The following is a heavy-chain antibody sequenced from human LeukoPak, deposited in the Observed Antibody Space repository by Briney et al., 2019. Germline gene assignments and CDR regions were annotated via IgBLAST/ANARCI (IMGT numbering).Heavy chain of an antibody. CDR1: RFIFSSYE. CDR3: ARDREVRGVNAFDI. J-gene: IGHJ3*02. CDR2: IWYDGSNK. D-gene: IGHD3-10*01. Sequence: PGGSLRLSCAASRFIFSSYEMNWVRQAPGKGLEWVAVIWYDGSNKYYADSVKGRFTISRDNSKNTLYLQMNSLRAEDTAVYYCARDREVRGVNAFDIWGQGTMVTVSS. V-gene: IGHV3-33*08.